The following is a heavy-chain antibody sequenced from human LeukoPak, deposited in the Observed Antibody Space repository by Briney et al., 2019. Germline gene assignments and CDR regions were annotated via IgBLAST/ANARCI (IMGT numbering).Heavy chain of an antibody. CDR1: GFTFSSYW. V-gene: IGHV3-23*01. CDR2: ISGSGGST. J-gene: IGHJ3*02. Sequence: GGSLRLSCAASGFTFSSYWMHWVRQAPGKGLEWVSAISGSGGSTYYADSVKGRFTISRDNSKNTLYLQMNSLRAEDTAVYYCAKDEGSSSWDDAFDIWGQGTMVTVSS. CDR3: AKDEGSSSWDDAFDI. D-gene: IGHD6-13*01.